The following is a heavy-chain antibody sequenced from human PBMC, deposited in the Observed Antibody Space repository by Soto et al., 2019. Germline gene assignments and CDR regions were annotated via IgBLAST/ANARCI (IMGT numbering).Heavy chain of an antibody. Sequence: PSETLSLTCTVSGGSISSGGYYLIWIRQHPGKGLDWIGYIYYSGSTYYNPSLKSRVTISVETSKNLFSVKMRSVTADDTGVYYCESDSRESSWYGMEVWGQGKTVTV. CDR3: ESDSRESSWYGMEV. V-gene: IGHV4-31*03. CDR2: IYYSGST. J-gene: IGHJ6*01. CDR1: GGSISSGGYY. D-gene: IGHD6-13*01.